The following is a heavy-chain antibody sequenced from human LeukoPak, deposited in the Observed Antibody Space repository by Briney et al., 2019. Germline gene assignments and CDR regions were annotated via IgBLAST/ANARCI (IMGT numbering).Heavy chain of an antibody. CDR2: ISAYNGNT. D-gene: IGHD3-10*01. J-gene: IGHJ6*02. CDR1: GYTFTSYG. CDR3: ASSSAYYYGSGSHSFPSSGMDV. Sequence: ASVKVSCKASGYTFTSYGISWVRQAPGQGLEWMGWISAYNGNTNYAQKLQGRVTMTTDTSTSTAYMELRSLRSDDTAVYYCASSSAYYYGSGSHSFPSSGMDVWGQGTTVTVSS. V-gene: IGHV1-18*01.